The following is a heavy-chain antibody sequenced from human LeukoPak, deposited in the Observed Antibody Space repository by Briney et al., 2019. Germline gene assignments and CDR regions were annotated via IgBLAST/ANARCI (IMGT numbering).Heavy chain of an antibody. CDR2: TYYRSKWYN. V-gene: IGHV6-1*01. CDR1: GDSVSSNSAA. Sequence: SQTLSLTCAISGDSVSSNSAAWNWIRQSPSRGLEWLGRTYYRSKWYNDYAVSVKSRITINPDTSKNQFSLQLNSVTPEDTAVYYCARAVVVVAAAHYYYMDVWGKGTTVTVSS. CDR3: ARAVVVVAAAHYYYMDV. J-gene: IGHJ6*03. D-gene: IGHD2-15*01.